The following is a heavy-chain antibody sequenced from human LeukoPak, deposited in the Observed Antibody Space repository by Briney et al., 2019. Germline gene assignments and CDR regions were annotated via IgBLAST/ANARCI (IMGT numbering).Heavy chain of an antibody. CDR2: INPSGGST. V-gene: IGHV1-46*01. CDR3: ARGSNVQLWLID. CDR1: GYTFTSYY. Sequence: ASVKVSCKASGYTFTSYYMHWVRQAPGQGPEWMGIINPSGGSTSHAQKFQGRVTMTRDTSTSTVYMELSSLRSEDTAVYYCARGSNVQLWLIDWGQGTLVAVSS. D-gene: IGHD5-18*01. J-gene: IGHJ4*02.